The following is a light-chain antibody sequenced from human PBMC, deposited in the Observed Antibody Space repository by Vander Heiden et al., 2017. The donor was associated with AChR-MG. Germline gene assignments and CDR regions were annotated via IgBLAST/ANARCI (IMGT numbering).Light chain of an antibody. Sequence: DIVMTQSPDSLAVSLGERATINCRSSQSILYTSNDKDYLAWYQQKPGQPPKLLIYWASTRESGVPDRFSGSVSGTDFTLTISSLQAEDVAVYYCQHDDSIPRTFGQGTKLEIK. V-gene: IGKV4-1*01. J-gene: IGKJ2*01. CDR3: QHDDSIPRT. CDR2: WAS. CDR1: QSILYTSNDKDY.